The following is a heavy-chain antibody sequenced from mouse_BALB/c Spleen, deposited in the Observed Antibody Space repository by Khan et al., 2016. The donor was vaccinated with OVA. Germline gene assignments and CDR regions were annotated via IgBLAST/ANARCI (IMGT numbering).Heavy chain of an antibody. CDR2: IWGGGGT. J-gene: IGHJ4*01. Sequence: QMQLEESGPGLVAPSQSLSITCTVSGFSLSRYNIHWVRQPPGKGLEWLGMIWGGGGTDYNSTLKSRLNISKDNSKSQVFLKMNSLQTDDTAMYYCARANYRYDGYYAMDYWGQGTSVTVSS. V-gene: IGHV2-6-4*01. CDR3: ARANYRYDGYYAMDY. CDR1: GFSLSRYN. D-gene: IGHD2-14*01.